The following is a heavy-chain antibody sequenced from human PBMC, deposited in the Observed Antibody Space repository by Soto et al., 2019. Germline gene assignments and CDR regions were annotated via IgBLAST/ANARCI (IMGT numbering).Heavy chain of an antibody. CDR3: ARDEGGYDFWSGYLDDAFDI. V-gene: IGHV4-4*02. D-gene: IGHD3-3*01. Sequence: SETLSLTCAVSGGSISSSNWWSRVRQPPVKGLEWIGEIYHSGSTNYNPSLNSRVTISVDKSKNQFSLKLSSVTAADTAVYYCARDEGGYDFWSGYLDDAFDIWGQGTMVTVSS. J-gene: IGHJ3*02. CDR1: GGSISSSNW. CDR2: IYHSGST.